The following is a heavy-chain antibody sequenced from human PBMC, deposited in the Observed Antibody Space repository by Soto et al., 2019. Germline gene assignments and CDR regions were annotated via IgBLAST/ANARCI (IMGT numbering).Heavy chain of an antibody. Sequence: SETLSLTFTVSGGSISSSSYYWGCIRQPPGKGLEWIGSIYYSGSTYYNPSLKSRVTISINTSKNQMSLELTSVTAADTAVYYCERHSGPYASSWFDAWGQGTLVTVSS. CDR3: ERHSGPYASSWFDA. J-gene: IGHJ5*02. CDR1: GGSISSSSYY. D-gene: IGHD2-8*01. CDR2: IYYSGST. V-gene: IGHV4-39*01.